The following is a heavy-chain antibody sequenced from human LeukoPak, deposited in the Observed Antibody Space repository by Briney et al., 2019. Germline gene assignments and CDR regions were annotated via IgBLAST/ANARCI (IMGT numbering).Heavy chain of an antibody. D-gene: IGHD4-23*01. CDR2: IIPILGIA. CDR1: GGTFSSYA. CDR3: ARDDEDASHGTDYGGNSGYYGMDV. V-gene: IGHV1-69*04. J-gene: IGHJ6*02. Sequence: GASVKVSCKASGGTFSSYAISWVRQAPGQGLEWMGRIIPILGIANYAQKFQGKVTITADKSTSTAYMELSSLRSEDTAVYYCARDDEDASHGTDYGGNSGYYGMDVWGQGTTVTVSS.